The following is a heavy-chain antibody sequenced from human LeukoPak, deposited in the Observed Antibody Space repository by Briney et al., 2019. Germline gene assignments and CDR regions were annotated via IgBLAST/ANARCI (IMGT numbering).Heavy chain of an antibody. CDR1: GFTFRSYR. CDR2: ISSSSSYI. D-gene: IGHD5-12*01. V-gene: IGHV3-21*01. CDR3: ASQGSGYDSPIDH. Sequence: GGSLRLSCVASGFTFRSYRMHWVRQAPGKGLEWVSSISSSSSYIYYADSVKGRFTISRDNARNSLYLQMNSLRAEDTAVYYCASQGSGYDSPIDHWGQGTLVTVSS. J-gene: IGHJ4*02.